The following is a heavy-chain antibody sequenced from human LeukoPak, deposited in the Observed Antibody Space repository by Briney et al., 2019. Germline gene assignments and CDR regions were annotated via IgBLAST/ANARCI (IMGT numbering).Heavy chain of an antibody. V-gene: IGHV4-34*01. J-gene: IGHJ4*02. D-gene: IGHD3-9*01. CDR2: INHSGST. CDR1: GGSFSGYY. CDR3: ARPQKDILTGYYF. Sequence: SETLSLTCAVYGGSFSGYYWSWLRQPPGKGLEWIGEINHSGSTNYNPSLKSRVTISVDTSKNQFSLKLSSVTAADTAVYYCARPQKDILTGYYFWGQGTLVTVSS.